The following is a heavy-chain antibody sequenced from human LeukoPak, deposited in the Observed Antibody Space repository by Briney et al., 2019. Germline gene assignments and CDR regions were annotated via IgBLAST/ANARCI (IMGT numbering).Heavy chain of an antibody. Sequence: PSETLSLTRAVYGGSFSGYYWSWIRRPLGQGLEWIGDINHSGSTNYNPSLKSRVTISVDTSKNQFSLKLSAVTAADTAVYYCARGALAVAVDYWGQGTLVTVSS. CDR2: INHSGST. J-gene: IGHJ4*02. D-gene: IGHD6-19*01. V-gene: IGHV4-34*01. CDR1: GGSFSGYY. CDR3: ARGALAVAVDY.